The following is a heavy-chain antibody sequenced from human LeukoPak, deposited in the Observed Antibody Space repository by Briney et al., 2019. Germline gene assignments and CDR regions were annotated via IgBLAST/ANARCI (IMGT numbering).Heavy chain of an antibody. CDR3: AKQYYYDSSGYLDY. J-gene: IGHJ4*02. D-gene: IGHD3-22*01. Sequence: GGSLRLSCAASGFTFSGYSMNWVRQAPGKGLEWVSYISSSSSTIYYADSVKGRFTISRDNPKNTLYLQMNSLRAEDTAVYYCAKQYYYDSSGYLDYWGQGTLVTVSS. CDR1: GFTFSGYS. CDR2: ISSSSSTI. V-gene: IGHV3-48*01.